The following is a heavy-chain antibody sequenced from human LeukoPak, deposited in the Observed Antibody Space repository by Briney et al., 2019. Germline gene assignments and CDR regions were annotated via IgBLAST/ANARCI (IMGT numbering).Heavy chain of an antibody. V-gene: IGHV1-69*06. J-gene: IGHJ6*03. D-gene: IGHD2-15*01. CDR3: ARDHGRGLDYYYYYMDV. Sequence: GASVKVSCKASGGTFSSYAISWVRQAPGQGLEWMGGIIPIFGTANYAQKFQGRVTITADKSTSTAYMELSSLRSEDTAVYYCARDHGRGLDYYYYYMDVWGKGTTVTVSS. CDR1: GGTFSSYA. CDR2: IIPIFGTA.